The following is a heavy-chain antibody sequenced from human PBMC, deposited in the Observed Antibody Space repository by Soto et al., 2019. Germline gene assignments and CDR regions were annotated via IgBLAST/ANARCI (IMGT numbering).Heavy chain of an antibody. CDR2: ISDCGRRT. CDR3: VRTFDFCGRYSPFDH. Sequence: CLRLSCAPCGVRVNDYAIGGFRQNPGKGLEWVSFISDCGRRTYYTDSGKGLFTISRYNSNNTVYLQLKGLRAEDTGIYFCVRTFDFCGRYSPFDHWGQGTLVAVSS. D-gene: IGHD3-3*01. V-gene: IGHV3-23*01. J-gene: IGHJ4*02. CDR1: GVRVNDYA.